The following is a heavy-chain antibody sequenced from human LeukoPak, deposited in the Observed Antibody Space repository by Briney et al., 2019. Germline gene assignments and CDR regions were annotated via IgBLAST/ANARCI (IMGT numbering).Heavy chain of an antibody. D-gene: IGHD4-17*01. Sequence: GGSLRLSCAASGFTFSDHYMSWIRQSPGKGLEYISYISSTGKTIYYADSVQGRFTISRDNAKNSLYLQMNSLRAEDTAVYYCATAYGDFRAEGRYFDSWGQGTLVTVSS. CDR3: ATAYGDFRAEGRYFDS. J-gene: IGHJ4*02. CDR1: GFTFSDHY. V-gene: IGHV3-11*01. CDR2: ISSTGKTI.